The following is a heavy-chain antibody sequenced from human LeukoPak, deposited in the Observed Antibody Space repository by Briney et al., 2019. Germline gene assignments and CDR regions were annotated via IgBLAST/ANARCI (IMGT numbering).Heavy chain of an antibody. Sequence: SETLSLTCTVSGGSVSSSGYYWGWVRQPPGKGLEWIGSVDYSGRTYYIPSLTSRITISLDTSRNQFSLKLTSATAADTAVYYCARGRYSSLYWGQRTLVTVSS. CDR1: GGSVSSSGYY. CDR3: ARGRYSSLY. CDR2: VDYSGRT. D-gene: IGHD6-13*01. V-gene: IGHV4-39*07. J-gene: IGHJ4*02.